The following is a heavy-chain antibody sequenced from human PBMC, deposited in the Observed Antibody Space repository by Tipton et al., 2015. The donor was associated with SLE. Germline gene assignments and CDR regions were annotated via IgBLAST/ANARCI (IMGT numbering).Heavy chain of an antibody. CDR2: ISRSGSTI. J-gene: IGHJ6*03. V-gene: IGHV3-11*04. CDR3: ASGPGFYDSSGYYPHYYYYMDV. CDR1: GFTFSDYF. D-gene: IGHD3-22*01. Sequence: AVSGFTFSDYFMCWIRQTPGKGLEWISHISRSGSTIYYADSVKGRFAISRDNAKNSLYLRMYSLRAEDTAVYYCASGPGFYDSSGYYPHYYYYMDVWGKGTTVTVSS.